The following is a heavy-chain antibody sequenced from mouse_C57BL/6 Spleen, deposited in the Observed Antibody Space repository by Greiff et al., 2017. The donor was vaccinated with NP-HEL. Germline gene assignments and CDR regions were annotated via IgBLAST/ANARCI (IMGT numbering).Heavy chain of an antibody. D-gene: IGHD2-2*01. CDR3: ARNLNGYDGYAMDY. CDR1: GFSLTSYA. Sequence: VKLQESGPGLVAPSQSLSITCTVSGFSLTSYAISWVRQPPGKGLEWLGVIWTGGGTNYNSALKSRLSISKDNSKSQVFLKMNSLQTDDTARYYCARNLNGYDGYAMDYWGQGTSVTVSS. J-gene: IGHJ4*01. V-gene: IGHV2-9-1*01. CDR2: IWTGGGT.